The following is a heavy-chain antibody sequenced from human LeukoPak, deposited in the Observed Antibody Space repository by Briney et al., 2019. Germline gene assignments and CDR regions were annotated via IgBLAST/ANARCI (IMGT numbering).Heavy chain of an antibody. CDR1: GGTFSSYA. CDR2: IIPIFGTA. V-gene: IGHV1-69*01. D-gene: IGHD2-21*02. CDR3: ARDLLLGDGEPLIDY. J-gene: IGHJ4*02. Sequence: APVKVSCKASGGTFSSYAISWVRQAPGQGLEWMGGIIPIFGTANYAQKFQGRVTITADESTSTAYMELSSLRSEDTAVYYCARDLLLGDGEPLIDYWGQGTLVTVSS.